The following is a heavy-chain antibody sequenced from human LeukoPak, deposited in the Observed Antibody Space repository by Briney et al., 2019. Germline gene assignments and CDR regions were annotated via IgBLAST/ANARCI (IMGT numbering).Heavy chain of an antibody. CDR3: ARDPYPPDIVVVPATDNYYGMDV. CDR1: GGSISSYY. J-gene: IGHJ6*02. CDR2: IYYSGST. V-gene: IGHV4-59*01. Sequence: SSETLSLTCTVSGGSISSYYWSWIRQPPGKGLEWIGYIYYSGSTNYNPSLKSRVTISVDTSKNQFSLKLSSVTAADTAVYYCARDPYPPDIVVVPATDNYYGMDVWGQGTTVTVSS. D-gene: IGHD2-2*01.